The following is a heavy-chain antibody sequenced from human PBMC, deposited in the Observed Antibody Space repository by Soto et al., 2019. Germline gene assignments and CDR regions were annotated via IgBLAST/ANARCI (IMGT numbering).Heavy chain of an antibody. CDR2: INHSGRT. CDR3: ARVARGTATTVGDASDI. J-gene: IGHJ3*02. CDR1: GGSFSGYY. V-gene: IGHV4-34*01. D-gene: IGHD2-21*02. Sequence: QVQLQQWGAGLLKPSETLSLTCAVYGGSFSGYYWSWIRQLPGKGLEWIGEINHSGRTNYNQYLKSRATIPKDSPKNHLSLKLNSVPAPDTAVYYCARVARGTATTVGDASDIWGRDTMVTVSS.